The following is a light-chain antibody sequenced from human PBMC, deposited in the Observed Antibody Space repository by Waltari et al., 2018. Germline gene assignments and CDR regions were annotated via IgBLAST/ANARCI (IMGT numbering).Light chain of an antibody. V-gene: IGKV3-15*01. CDR3: QQYNERPRT. CDR1: HSVGSN. CDR2: GAS. Sequence: EVVLTQSPATLSVSPGERVTLSCRASHSVGSNLAWSQQKRGQAPRLLIYGASTRATGLPARFSGSGSGTGFTLTISSLQSEDFGVYYCQQYNERPRTFGQGTKVEIK. J-gene: IGKJ1*01.